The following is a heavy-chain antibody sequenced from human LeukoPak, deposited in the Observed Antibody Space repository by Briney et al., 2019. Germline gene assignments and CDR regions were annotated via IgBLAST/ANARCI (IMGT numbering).Heavy chain of an antibody. Sequence: PGGSLRLSCAASGFTFSSYGMHWVRQAPGKGLEWVAVISYDGSNKYYADSVKGRFTISRDNSKNTLCLQMNSLRAEDTAVYYCAKVPRATVGNWFDPWGQGTLVTVSS. D-gene: IGHD4-11*01. CDR2: ISYDGSNK. J-gene: IGHJ5*02. V-gene: IGHV3-30*18. CDR1: GFTFSSYG. CDR3: AKVPRATVGNWFDP.